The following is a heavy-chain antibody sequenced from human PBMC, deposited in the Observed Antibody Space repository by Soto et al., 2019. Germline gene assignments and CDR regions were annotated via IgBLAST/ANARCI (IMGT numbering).Heavy chain of an antibody. CDR3: TTEEWYYFPS. CDR2: INQDVSER. D-gene: IGHD3-3*01. J-gene: IGHJ4*02. Sequence: PGGSLRLSCAASGFTFSVQWMSWVRQAPGKGLEWVATINQDVSERYYVDSVKGRFSISRDSAKNSLYLQMNSLRAEDTAVYYCTTEEWYYFPSWGQGTLVTVSS. V-gene: IGHV3-7*03. CDR1: GFTFSVQW.